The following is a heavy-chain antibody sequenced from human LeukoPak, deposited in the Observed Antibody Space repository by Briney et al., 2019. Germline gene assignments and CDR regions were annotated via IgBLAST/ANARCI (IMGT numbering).Heavy chain of an antibody. CDR1: GFTFDDYA. CDR3: AKDIATGNRLYYFDY. CDR2: ISWNSGSI. J-gene: IGHJ4*02. Sequence: GRSLRLSCAASGFTFDDYAMRWVRQAPGKGLEWVSGISWNSGSIGYADSVEGRFTISRDNAKNSLYLRMNSLRAEDTALYYCAKDIATGNRLYYFDYWGQGTLVTVSS. V-gene: IGHV3-9*01. D-gene: IGHD1-14*01.